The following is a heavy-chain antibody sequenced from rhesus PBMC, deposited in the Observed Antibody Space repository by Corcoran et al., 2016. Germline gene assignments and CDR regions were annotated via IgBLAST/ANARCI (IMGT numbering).Heavy chain of an antibody. CDR2: IYGSSGST. CDR1: GYSLTSYY. V-gene: IGHV4-165*01. CDR3: ARDLRFDV. Sequence: QVQLQESGPGLVKPSETLSLTCPVSGYSLTSYYWSWTRQPPGKGLEWIGYIYGSSGSTYYSPSLKTRVTLSTDTSKNQFSLTLNSVTAADAAVYYCARDLRFDVWGPGVLVTVSS. J-gene: IGHJ5-1*01.